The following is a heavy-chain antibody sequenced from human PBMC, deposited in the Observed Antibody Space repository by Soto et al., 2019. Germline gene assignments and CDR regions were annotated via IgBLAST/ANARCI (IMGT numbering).Heavy chain of an antibody. J-gene: IGHJ3*02. V-gene: IGHV5-51*01. D-gene: IGHD3-22*01. Sequence: GESLKISCNGSGYIFTSYWIGWVRQMPGKGLEWMGIIYPGDSDTRYSPSFQGQVTISADKSISTAYLQWSSLKASDTAMYYCARQMGSYYDSSGSPAGAFDIWGQGTMVTVSS. CDR1: GYIFTSYW. CDR2: IYPGDSDT. CDR3: ARQMGSYYDSSGSPAGAFDI.